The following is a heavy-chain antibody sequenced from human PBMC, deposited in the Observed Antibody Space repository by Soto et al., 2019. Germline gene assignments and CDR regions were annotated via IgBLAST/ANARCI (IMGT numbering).Heavy chain of an antibody. D-gene: IGHD4-17*01. CDR2: ISGSGNSP. V-gene: IGHV3-23*01. CDR1: GFTFSNYA. J-gene: IGHJ4*02. CDR3: AKSLRPYSDYNV. Sequence: GGSLRLSCAASGFTFSNYAMNWVRQAPGKGLEWVSGISGSGNSPYYADSVKGRFTISRDNSKNTLYLQMNSLRADDTAVYYCAKSLRPYSDYNVWGQGTLVTVSS.